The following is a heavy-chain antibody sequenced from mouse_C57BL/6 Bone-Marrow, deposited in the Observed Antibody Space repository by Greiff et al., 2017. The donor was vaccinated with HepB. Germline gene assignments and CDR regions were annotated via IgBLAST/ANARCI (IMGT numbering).Heavy chain of an antibody. Sequence: EVQLQQSGPELVKPGASVKISCKASGYTFTDYYMNWVKQSHGKSLEWIGDINPNNGGTSYNQKFKGKATLTVDKSSSTAYMELRSLTSEDSAVYYCASPTTVVATPFYWYFDVWGTGTTVTVSS. CDR3: ASPTTVVATPFYWYFDV. V-gene: IGHV1-26*01. D-gene: IGHD1-1*01. J-gene: IGHJ1*03. CDR2: INPNNGGT. CDR1: GYTFTDYY.